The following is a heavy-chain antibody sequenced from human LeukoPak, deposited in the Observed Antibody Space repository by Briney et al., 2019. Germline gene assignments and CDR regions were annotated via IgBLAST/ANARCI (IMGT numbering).Heavy chain of an antibody. CDR1: GYTFTSYG. Sequence: GASVKVSRKASGYTFTSYGISWVRQAPGQGLEWMGWISAYNGNTNYAQKLQGRVTMTTDTSTSTAYMELRSLRSDDTAVYYCARDRTSGSYYYQTDYFDYWGQETLVTVSS. D-gene: IGHD3-10*01. V-gene: IGHV1-18*01. CDR2: ISAYNGNT. J-gene: IGHJ4*02. CDR3: ARDRTSGSYYYQTDYFDY.